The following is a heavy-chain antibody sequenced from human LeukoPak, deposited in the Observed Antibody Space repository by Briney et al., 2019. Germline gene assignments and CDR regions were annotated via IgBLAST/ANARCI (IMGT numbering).Heavy chain of an antibody. CDR3: AGAIHREYPFDF. J-gene: IGHJ4*02. V-gene: IGHV4-39*07. CDR2: IFYSENT. D-gene: IGHD2/OR15-2a*01. Sequence: SSETLSLTCTVSGDSISSSRYYWGWIRQPPGEGLEWIGSIFYSENTYYNPSLKSRVTISVDTSKNQFSLKLSSVTAADTAVYYCAGAIHREYPFDFWGQGTLVTVSS. CDR1: GDSISSSRYY.